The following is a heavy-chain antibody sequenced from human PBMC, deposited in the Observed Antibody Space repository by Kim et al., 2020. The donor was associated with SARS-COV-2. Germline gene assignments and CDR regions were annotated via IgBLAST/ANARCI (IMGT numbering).Heavy chain of an antibody. CDR3: ARVRYYGSGSYYKPSNYYYYGMDV. D-gene: IGHD3-10*01. Sequence: GGSLRLSCAASGFTFSSYSMNWVRQAPGKGLEWVSSISSSSSYIYYADSVKGRFTISRDNAKNSLYLQMNSLRAEDTAVYYCARVRYYGSGSYYKPSNYYYYGMDVWGQGTTVTVSS. CDR1: GFTFSSYS. J-gene: IGHJ6*02. V-gene: IGHV3-21*04. CDR2: ISSSSSYI.